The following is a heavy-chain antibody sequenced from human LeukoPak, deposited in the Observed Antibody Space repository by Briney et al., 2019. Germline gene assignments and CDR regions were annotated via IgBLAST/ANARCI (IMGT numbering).Heavy chain of an antibody. CDR1: GDSISSGSFY. CDR2: VSSSGRT. Sequence: PSETLSLTCTVSGDSISSGSFYWSWIRQAAGKGLEWIGRVSSSGRTTYNPSLKSRLTISITTSKNQFSLRLTSVTAADTAFYYCARLWSTSCRGGSCPHQPNSWGQGTLVTVSS. V-gene: IGHV4-61*02. CDR3: ARLWSTSCRGGSCPHQPNS. D-gene: IGHD2-15*01. J-gene: IGHJ4*02.